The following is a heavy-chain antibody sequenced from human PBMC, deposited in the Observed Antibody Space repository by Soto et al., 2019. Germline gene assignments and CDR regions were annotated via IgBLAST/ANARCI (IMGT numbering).Heavy chain of an antibody. CDR2: IYYSGST. D-gene: IGHD1-26*01. CDR3: ARPSSYRRWEFDY. V-gene: IGHV4-59*08. J-gene: IGHJ4*02. CDR1: GGSINSYY. Sequence: SETLSLTCTVSGGSINSYYWSWNRQPPGMGLEWIGHIYYSGSTNYNPSLKSRVTISVDTSNNQFSLKLNSVTAADTAVYYCARPSSYRRWEFDYWGQGILVTVS.